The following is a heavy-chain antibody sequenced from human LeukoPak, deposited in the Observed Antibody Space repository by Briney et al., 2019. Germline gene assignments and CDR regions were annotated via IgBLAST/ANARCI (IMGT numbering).Heavy chain of an antibody. CDR2: IKTDGSAT. CDR3: VRNLPGTGY. D-gene: IGHD3-9*01. J-gene: IGHJ4*02. CDR1: GFTFSNFW. V-gene: IGHV3-7*01. Sequence: GGSLRLSCAASGFTFSNFWISWVRQAPGKGLEWVANIKTDGSATYYADSVKDRFTISRDNAKNSLYLEINSLRVEDTVVYYCVRNLPGTGYWGQGTLVTVSS.